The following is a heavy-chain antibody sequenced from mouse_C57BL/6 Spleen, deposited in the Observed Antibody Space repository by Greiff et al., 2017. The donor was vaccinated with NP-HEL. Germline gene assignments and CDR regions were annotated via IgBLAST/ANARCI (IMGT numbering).Heavy chain of an antibody. V-gene: IGHV3-6*01. CDR3: ARDSSGLYAMDY. CDR2: ISYDGSN. CDR1: GYSITSGYY. D-gene: IGHD3-2*02. Sequence: EVKLMESGPGLVKPSQSLSLTCSVTGYSITSGYYWNWIRQFPGNKLEWMGYISYDGSNNYNPSLKNRISITRDTSKNQFFLKLNSVTTEDTATYYCARDSSGLYAMDYWGQGTSVTVSS. J-gene: IGHJ4*01.